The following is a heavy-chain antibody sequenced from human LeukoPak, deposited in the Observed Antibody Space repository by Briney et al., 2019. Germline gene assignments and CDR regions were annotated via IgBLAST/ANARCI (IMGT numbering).Heavy chain of an antibody. D-gene: IGHD3-10*02. J-gene: IGHJ6*04. Sequence: PGGSLRLSCTASGFTFSDYEMNWVRQATGKGLVWVSRINTDGSSTSYVDSVKGRFTISRDNAKNSLYLQMNSLRAEDTAVYYCAELGITMIGGVWGKGTTVTISS. CDR1: GFTFSDYE. CDR2: INTDGSST. CDR3: AELGITMIGGV. V-gene: IGHV3-74*01.